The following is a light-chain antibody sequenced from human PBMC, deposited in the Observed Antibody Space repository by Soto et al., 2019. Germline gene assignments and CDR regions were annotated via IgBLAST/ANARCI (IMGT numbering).Light chain of an antibody. CDR2: DSS. Sequence: EIVLTQSPGTLSLSPGERATLSCRASQSVISSYLAWYQQKPGQAPRLLIYDSSSRATGIPDRFSGSRSGTDFTLTISRLEPADFAVYYCQQYNSSQYTFGQGTKLEIK. CDR3: QQYNSSQYT. J-gene: IGKJ2*01. V-gene: IGKV3-20*01. CDR1: QSVISSY.